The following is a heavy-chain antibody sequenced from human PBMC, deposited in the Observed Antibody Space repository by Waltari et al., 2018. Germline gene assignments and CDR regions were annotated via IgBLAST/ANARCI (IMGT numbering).Heavy chain of an antibody. Sequence: EVQLVQSGAEVKKPGATVKISCKASGYTFTDYYMHWVQQAPGKGLEWMGRVDPEDGETIDAEKFQGRVTITADTSTDTAYIELSSLRSEDTAVYYCARSGSYSRDIDAFDIWGQGTMVTVSS. CDR1: GYTFTDYY. V-gene: IGHV1-69-2*01. J-gene: IGHJ3*02. CDR2: VDPEDGET. D-gene: IGHD1-26*01. CDR3: ARSGSYSRDIDAFDI.